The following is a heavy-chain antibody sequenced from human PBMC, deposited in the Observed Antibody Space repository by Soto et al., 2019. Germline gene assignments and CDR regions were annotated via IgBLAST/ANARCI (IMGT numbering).Heavy chain of an antibody. D-gene: IGHD6-25*01. V-gene: IGHV3-21*01. CDR1: GFIFSSYY. Sequence: GGSLRLSCVGPGFIFSSYYMNWVRQAPGKGLEWVSSISGGSAYIYYADSVKGRFTISRDNAKNSLYLEMNSLRVEDTAVYYCVRVWRLVGRYGMDVWGQGTTVTVSS. CDR2: ISGGSAYI. CDR3: VRVWRLVGRYGMDV. J-gene: IGHJ6*02.